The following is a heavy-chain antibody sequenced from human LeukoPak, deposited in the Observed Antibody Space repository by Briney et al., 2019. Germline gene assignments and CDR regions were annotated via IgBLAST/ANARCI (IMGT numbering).Heavy chain of an antibody. CDR1: GDSVSSNSAA. CDR3: ARDYYDSSGYYLNWFDP. V-gene: IGHV6-1*01. CDR2: TYYRSKWYN. D-gene: IGHD3-22*01. J-gene: IGHJ5*02. Sequence: SQTLSLTCAISGDSVSSNSAAWNWIRQSPSRGLEWLGRTYYRSKWYNDYAVSVKSRITINPDTSKNQFSLQLNSVTPEDTAVYYCARDYYDSSGYYLNWFDPWGQGTLVTVSS.